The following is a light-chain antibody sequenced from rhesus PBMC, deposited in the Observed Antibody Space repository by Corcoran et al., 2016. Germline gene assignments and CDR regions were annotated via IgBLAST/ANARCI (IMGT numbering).Light chain of an antibody. Sequence: ETVVTQSPATLSLSPGERATLSCRASQSVGSYLAWYQQKPGQAPRLRIYGASSRATCIPDRFSGSGSGTDFTLTISSLEPEDVGVYYCQQSSNLSPLTFGGGTKVEIK. CDR1: QSVGSY. CDR2: GAS. V-gene: IGKV3-24*04. CDR3: QQSSNLSPLT. J-gene: IGKJ4*01.